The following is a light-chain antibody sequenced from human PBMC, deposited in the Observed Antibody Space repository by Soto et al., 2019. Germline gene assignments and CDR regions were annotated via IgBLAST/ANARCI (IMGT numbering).Light chain of an antibody. Sequence: EIVLTQSPATLSLSPGERATLSCRASQSVSSYLAWYQQKPGQAPRLLIYDASNRATGIPARFSCSGSGTDFTLTISRLEPEDFSVYYCQQRSNWPGFTFGPGNKVDIK. V-gene: IGKV3-11*01. CDR1: QSVSSY. J-gene: IGKJ3*01. CDR2: DAS. CDR3: QQRSNWPGFT.